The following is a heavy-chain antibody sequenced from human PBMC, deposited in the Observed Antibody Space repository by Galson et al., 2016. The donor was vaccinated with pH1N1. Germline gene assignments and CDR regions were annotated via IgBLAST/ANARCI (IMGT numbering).Heavy chain of an antibody. V-gene: IGHV5-51*01. CDR3: ARQNDYGDYRGDCFDI. Sequence: QSGAEVKKPGESLKISCKGSGHKFTSSWIGWVRQMPGKGLEWMGIIYLGGSLIRYRPSFQGQVTISADKSVNIVYLEWGSLKASDTAMYYCARQNDYGDYRGDCFDIWGQGTMVTVSS. CDR1: GHKFTSSW. D-gene: IGHD4-17*01. CDR2: IYLGGSLI. J-gene: IGHJ3*02.